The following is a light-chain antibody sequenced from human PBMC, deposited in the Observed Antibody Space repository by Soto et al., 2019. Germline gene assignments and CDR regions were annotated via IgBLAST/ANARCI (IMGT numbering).Light chain of an antibody. Sequence: DIHIPQSPSTLSASVGDRITSTFRASQSISTWLAWYQQKPGKAPKLLIYKASSLKSGVPSRFSGSGSGTEVTLTISSLQPDDFATYYCQQYNSYWTFGQGTKVEIK. CDR2: KAS. CDR3: QQYNSYWT. J-gene: IGKJ1*01. V-gene: IGKV1-5*03. CDR1: QSISTW.